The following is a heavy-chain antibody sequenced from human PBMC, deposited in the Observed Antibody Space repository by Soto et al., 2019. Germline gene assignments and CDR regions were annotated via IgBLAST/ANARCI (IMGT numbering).Heavy chain of an antibody. V-gene: IGHV1-69*13. CDR3: ARATYYDFWSGYFPFVY. CDR2: IIPIFGTA. Sequence: ASVKVSCKASGGTFSSYAISWVRQAPGQGLEWMGGIIPIFGTANYAQKFQGRVTITADESTSTAYMELSSLRSEDTAVYYCARATYYDFWSGYFPFVYWGQGTLVTVSS. CDR1: GGTFSSYA. J-gene: IGHJ4*02. D-gene: IGHD3-3*01.